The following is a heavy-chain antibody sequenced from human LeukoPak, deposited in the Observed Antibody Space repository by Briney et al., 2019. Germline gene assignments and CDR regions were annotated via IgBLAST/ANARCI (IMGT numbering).Heavy chain of an antibody. D-gene: IGHD2-8*01. CDR3: ARENYCTNGVCWAFDP. Sequence: KASETLSLTCTVSGGSISSSDDYWGWIRQPPGKGLEWIGNIYYTGSSSYNSSLKSRVTISVDTSKNQFSLQLSSVTAADTAVYYCARENYCTNGVCWAFDPWGKGTTVTVSS. J-gene: IGHJ6*04. CDR2: IYYTGSS. V-gene: IGHV4-39*07. CDR1: GGSISSSDDY.